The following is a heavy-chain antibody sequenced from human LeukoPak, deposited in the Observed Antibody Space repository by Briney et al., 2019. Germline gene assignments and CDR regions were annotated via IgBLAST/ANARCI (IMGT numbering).Heavy chain of an antibody. CDR3: ASTIRMDV. CDR2: ITSSSSST. CDR1: GFTFSSFS. V-gene: IGHV3-48*04. J-gene: IGHJ6*02. D-gene: IGHD2-21*01. Sequence: GGSLRLSCAASGFTFSSFSMNWVRQAPGKGLEWISYITSSSSSTYYADSVKGRFTISRDNAKNSLYLQMNSLRAEDTAVYYCASTIRMDVWGQGTTVTVSS.